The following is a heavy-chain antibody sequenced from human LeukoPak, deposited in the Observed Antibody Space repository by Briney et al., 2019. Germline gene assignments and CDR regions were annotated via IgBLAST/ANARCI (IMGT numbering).Heavy chain of an antibody. CDR1: GFTFGDYA. D-gene: IGHD3-16*02. V-gene: IGHV3-49*03. J-gene: IGHJ5*02. CDR2: IRSKAYGGTT. Sequence: GGSLRLSCTASGFTFGDYAMSWFRQAPGKGLEWVGFIRSKAYGGTTEYAASVKGRFTISRDDSKSIAYLQMNSLKTEDTAVYYCTREWEVGGVIVNRFDPWGQGTLVTVSS. CDR3: TREWEVGGVIVNRFDP.